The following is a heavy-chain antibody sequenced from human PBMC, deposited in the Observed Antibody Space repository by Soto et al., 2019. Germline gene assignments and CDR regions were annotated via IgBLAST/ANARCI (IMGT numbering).Heavy chain of an antibody. D-gene: IGHD2-21*02. Sequence: QVQLVQSGAEVKKPGASVKVSCKASGYTFTSYGISWVRQAPEQGLEWMGWISAYNGNTNYAQKLQGRVTMTTDTSTSTAYMELRSLRSDDTAVYYCARVLDCGGDCYPLDFDYWGQGTLVTVSS. CDR2: ISAYNGNT. CDR3: ARVLDCGGDCYPLDFDY. J-gene: IGHJ4*02. V-gene: IGHV1-18*01. CDR1: GYTFTSYG.